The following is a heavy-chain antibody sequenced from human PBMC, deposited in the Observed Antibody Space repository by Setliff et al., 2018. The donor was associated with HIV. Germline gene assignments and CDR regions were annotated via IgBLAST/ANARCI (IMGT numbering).Heavy chain of an antibody. CDR1: GGSISGSNYY. J-gene: IGHJ4*02. Sequence: PSETLSLTCTVSGGSISGSNYYWGWIRQPPGKGLEWIGYIYYSGSTYYNPSLQSRITISVDTSKNQFSLKLSSVTAADTAVYWCVREDSRYHYFDRWGQGTPVTVSS. CDR3: VREDSRYHYFDR. CDR2: IYYSGST. V-gene: IGHV4-39*02. D-gene: IGHD3-22*01.